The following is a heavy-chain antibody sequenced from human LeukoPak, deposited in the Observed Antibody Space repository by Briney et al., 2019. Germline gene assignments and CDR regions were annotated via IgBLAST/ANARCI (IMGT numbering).Heavy chain of an antibody. V-gene: IGHV4-39*07. Sequence: SETLSLTCTVSGASISNSEFYWGWIRQAPGKGLEWIESIYSSGSPYYSPSFKSRATMSIDRPQNHFSLRLTSVTAADTAVYYCARDPPGGIGEYFQHWGQGTLVTVSS. CDR1: GASISNSEFY. CDR2: IYSSGSP. D-gene: IGHD2-15*01. J-gene: IGHJ1*01. CDR3: ARDPPGGIGEYFQH.